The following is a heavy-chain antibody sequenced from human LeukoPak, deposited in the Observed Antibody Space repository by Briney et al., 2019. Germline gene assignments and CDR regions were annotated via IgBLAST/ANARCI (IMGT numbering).Heavy chain of an antibody. CDR1: GFTFSSYS. D-gene: IGHD1-26*01. CDR2: ISRNGGST. CDR3: ARGGSYLSAFDI. Sequence: WGSLRLSCAASGFTFSSYSMHWVRQAPGKGLEYVSAISRNGGSTYYANSVKGRFTISRDNSKNTLYLQMNSLRAEDTAVYYCARGGSYLSAFDIWGQGTMVTVSS. J-gene: IGHJ3*02. V-gene: IGHV3-64*01.